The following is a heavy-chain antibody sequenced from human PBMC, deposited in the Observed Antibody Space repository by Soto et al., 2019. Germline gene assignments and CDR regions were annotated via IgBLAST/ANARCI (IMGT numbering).Heavy chain of an antibody. CDR1: GFSFSSYG. J-gene: IGHJ4*02. V-gene: IGHV3-23*01. Sequence: EVQLLESGGGLVQPGGSLRLSCAASGFSFSSYGMIWVRQAPGKGLEWVSTISDSGGSTYYADSVKGRFTISRDKSKHTLYLHMNSLRAEDTDVVYCDGGCYWGDYWGRGTLVTASS. D-gene: IGHD2-21*02. CDR3: DGGCYWGDY. CDR2: ISDSGGST.